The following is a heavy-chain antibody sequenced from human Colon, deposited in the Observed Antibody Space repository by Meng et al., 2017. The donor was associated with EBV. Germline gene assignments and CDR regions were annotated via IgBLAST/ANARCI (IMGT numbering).Heavy chain of an antibody. CDR1: GFTFSSYS. Sequence: EVQLVEQGGGLVKTGESQRLSCADSGFTFSSYSMNWVRQTPGKGLECVSYISPSRCNIYYADSVKGRCTISRDNAKNSLYLQMNSLRAEDTAVYYCAREWGAVTTLIGGNFDYWGQGTMVTVFS. V-gene: IGHV3-21*01. D-gene: IGHD4-17*01. CDR3: AREWGAVTTLIGGNFDY. J-gene: IGHJ4*02. CDR2: ISPSRCNI.